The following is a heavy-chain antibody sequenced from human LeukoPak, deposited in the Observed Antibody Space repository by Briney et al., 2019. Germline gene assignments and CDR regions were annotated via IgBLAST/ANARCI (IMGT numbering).Heavy chain of an antibody. J-gene: IGHJ4*02. V-gene: IGHV1-3*01. CDR3: AGLWIGESKNPY. D-gene: IGHD3-10*01. CDR2: INAGNGNT. CDR1: GYTFTSYA. Sequence: ASVKVSCKASGYTFTSYAMHWVRQAPGQRLEWMGWINAGNGNTKYSQKFQGRVTITRDTSASTAYMELSSLRSEDTAVYYCAGLWIGESKNPYWGQGTLVTVSS.